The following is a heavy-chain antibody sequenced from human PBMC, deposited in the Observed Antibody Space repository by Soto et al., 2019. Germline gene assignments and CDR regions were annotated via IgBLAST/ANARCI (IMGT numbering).Heavy chain of an antibody. D-gene: IGHD6-19*01. Sequence: GGSLRLSCAASGFTFSSYSMNWVRQAPGKGLEWVSLISSSSSYIYYADSVKGRFSISRDNAKNSLYLQMNSLRAEDTAVYYCAKDLMVRSSGWYDWFDPWGQGTLVTVSS. V-gene: IGHV3-21*04. CDR1: GFTFSSYS. CDR3: AKDLMVRSSGWYDWFDP. CDR2: ISSSSSYI. J-gene: IGHJ5*02.